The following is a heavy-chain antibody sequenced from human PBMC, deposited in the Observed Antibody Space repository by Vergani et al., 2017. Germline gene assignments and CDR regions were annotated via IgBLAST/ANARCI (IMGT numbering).Heavy chain of an antibody. V-gene: IGHV3-21*04. CDR1: GFTFSHYS. CDR3: TKGSRGYTGYFFDY. Sequence: EVQLVESGGGLVKPGGSLRLSCVASGFTFSHYSMNWVRQAPGKGLEWVSSISGNNDDVYYADSVKGRFTISRDNAKNSLYLQMNSLRADDTAVYYCTKGSRGYTGYFFDYWGQGTLATVSS. J-gene: IGHJ4*02. D-gene: IGHD5-12*01. CDR2: ISGNNDDV.